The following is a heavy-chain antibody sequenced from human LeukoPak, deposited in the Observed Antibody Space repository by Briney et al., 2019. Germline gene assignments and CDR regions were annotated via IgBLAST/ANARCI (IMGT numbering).Heavy chain of an antibody. CDR1: GFTFDDYA. J-gene: IGHJ6*02. Sequence: GGSLRLSCAASGFTFDDYAMHWVRQAPGKGLEWVSGISWNSGSIGYADSVKGRFTISRDNAKNSLYLQMNSLRAGDTALYYCVLGGGNHRDYYYYGMDVWGQGTTVTVSS. D-gene: IGHD4-23*01. CDR2: ISWNSGSI. V-gene: IGHV3-9*01. CDR3: VLGGGNHRDYYYYGMDV.